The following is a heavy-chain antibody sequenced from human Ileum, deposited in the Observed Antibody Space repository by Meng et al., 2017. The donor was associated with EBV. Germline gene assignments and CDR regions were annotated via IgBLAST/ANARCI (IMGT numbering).Heavy chain of an antibody. Sequence: QVQLHQWGEGLLKPSETLSLTCAVYGGSFTDYYWTWIRQPPGKGLEWIGEINPSEGTNYNPSLKSRVTISVDTSKNQFSLKMNSLTAADTAIYYCARRGSYGGGCDYWGQGTLVTVSS. CDR1: GGSFTDYY. CDR2: INPSEGT. V-gene: IGHV4-34*01. J-gene: IGHJ4*02. CDR3: ARRGSYGGGCDY. D-gene: IGHD1-26*01.